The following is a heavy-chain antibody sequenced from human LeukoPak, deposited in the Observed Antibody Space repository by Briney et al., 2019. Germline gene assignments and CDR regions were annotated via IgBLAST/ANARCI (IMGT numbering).Heavy chain of an antibody. CDR2: IIPILGIA. CDR3: ARDPEVPPWSSYWYFDL. D-gene: IGHD1-14*01. Sequence: GASVKVSCKASGGTFSSYAISWVRQAPGQGLEWMGRIIPILGIANYAQKFQGRVTITADKSTSTAYMELSSLRSEDTAVYYCARDPEVPPWSSYWYFDLWGRGTLVTVSS. CDR1: GGTFSSYA. J-gene: IGHJ2*01. V-gene: IGHV1-69*04.